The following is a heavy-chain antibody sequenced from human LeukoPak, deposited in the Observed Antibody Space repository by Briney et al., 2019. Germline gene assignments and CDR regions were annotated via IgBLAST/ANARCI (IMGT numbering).Heavy chain of an antibody. V-gene: IGHV1-69*01. CDR3: ASVGWFGELPDDY. D-gene: IGHD3-10*01. Sequence: SVQVSCKASGGTFSSYAISWVRPAPRQGLEWIGGITPIFGTANYAQKFQGRVTITADESTSTAYMELSSLRSEDTAVYYCASVGWFGELPDDYWGQGTLVTVSS. J-gene: IGHJ4*02. CDR1: GGTFSSYA. CDR2: ITPIFGTA.